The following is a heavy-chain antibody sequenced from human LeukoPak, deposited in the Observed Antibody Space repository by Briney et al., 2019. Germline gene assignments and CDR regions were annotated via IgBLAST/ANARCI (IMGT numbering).Heavy chain of an antibody. CDR2: INQDGGTK. CDR3: ARENWTNDF. J-gene: IGHJ4*02. Sequence: GGSLRLACAASGFTFTTYYMSWVRQAPRKGLEWVANINQDGGTKYYVDSVKGRFTISRDNAINSVFLQMNSLRAEDTAVYYCARENWTNDFWGQGTLVTVPS. D-gene: IGHD1/OR15-1a*01. V-gene: IGHV3-7*01. CDR1: GFTFTTYY.